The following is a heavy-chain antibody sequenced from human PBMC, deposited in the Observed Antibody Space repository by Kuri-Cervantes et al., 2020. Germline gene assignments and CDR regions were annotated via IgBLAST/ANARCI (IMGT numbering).Heavy chain of an antibody. J-gene: IGHJ3*02. Sequence: LSLTCAASGFTFSSYWMHWVRQAPEKGLEWVSYISSSSSTIYYADSVKGRFTISRDKAKNSLYLLMNSLRAEDTAVYYCARDFPPHYSSSVPDAFDIWGQGTMVTVSS. CDR2: ISSSSSTI. V-gene: IGHV3-48*01. CDR3: ARDFPPHYSSSVPDAFDI. D-gene: IGHD6-6*01. CDR1: GFTFSSYW.